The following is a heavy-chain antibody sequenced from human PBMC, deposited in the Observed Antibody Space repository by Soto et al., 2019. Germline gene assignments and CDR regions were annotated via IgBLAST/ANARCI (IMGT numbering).Heavy chain of an antibody. CDR2: IWYDGSNK. V-gene: IGHV3-33*01. CDR3: ARDLQAAAGIYYYYGMDV. CDR1: GFTFSSYG. D-gene: IGHD6-13*01. Sequence: GGSLRLSCAASGFTFSSYGMHWVRQAPGKGLEWVAVIWYDGSNKYYADSVKGRFTISRDNSKNTLYLQMNSLRAEDTAVYYCARDLQAAAGIYYYYGMDVWGQGTTVTVSS. J-gene: IGHJ6*02.